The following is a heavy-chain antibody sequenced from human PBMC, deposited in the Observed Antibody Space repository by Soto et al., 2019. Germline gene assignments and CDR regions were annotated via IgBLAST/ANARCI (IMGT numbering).Heavy chain of an antibody. D-gene: IGHD3-9*01. CDR2: ISAYNGNT. J-gene: IGHJ5*02. CDR1: GYTFTSYG. V-gene: IGHV1-18*01. CDR3: ATSAYYDILTGYSWFDP. Sequence: ASVKVSCKASGYTFTSYGISWVRQAPGQGFEWMGWISAYNGNTNYAQKLQGRVTMTTDTSTSTAYMELRSLRSDDTAVYYCATSAYYDILTGYSWFDPWGQGTLVTVPS.